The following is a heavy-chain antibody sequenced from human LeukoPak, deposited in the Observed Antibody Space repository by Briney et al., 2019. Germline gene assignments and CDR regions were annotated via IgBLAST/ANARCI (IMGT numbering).Heavy chain of an antibody. D-gene: IGHD6-13*01. Sequence: PGRSLRLSCAASGFTFSSYGMHWVRQAPGKGLEWVAVISYDGSNKYYADSVKGRFTISRDNSTNTLYLQMNSLRAEDTAVYYCATIAAAVPFDYWGQGTLVTVSS. CDR3: ATIAAAVPFDY. CDR2: ISYDGSNK. J-gene: IGHJ4*02. CDR1: GFTFSSYG. V-gene: IGHV3-30*03.